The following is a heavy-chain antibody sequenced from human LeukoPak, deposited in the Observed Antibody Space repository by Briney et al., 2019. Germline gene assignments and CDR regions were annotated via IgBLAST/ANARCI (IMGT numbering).Heavy chain of an antibody. CDR2: INPSGGST. CDR1: GYTFTSYY. V-gene: IGHV1-46*01. Sequence: ASVKVSCKASGYTFTSYYMHWVRQAPGQGLEWMGIINPSGGSTSYAQKFQGRVTMTRDTSTSTVYMELSSLRSEDTAVYYRARGSYCSSTSCYRGSWWFDPWGQGTLVTVSS. D-gene: IGHD2-2*02. CDR3: ARGSYCSSTSCYRGSWWFDP. J-gene: IGHJ5*02.